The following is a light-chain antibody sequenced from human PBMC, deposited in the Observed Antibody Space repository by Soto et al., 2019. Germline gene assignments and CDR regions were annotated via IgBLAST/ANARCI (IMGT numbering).Light chain of an antibody. J-gene: IGLJ3*02. CDR3: SSHTTSKTLWV. Sequence: QSALTQPASVSGSPGQSLTISCTGTSSDIGGSKFVSWYQQHPGKAPKLIIYEVTNRPPGVSNRFSGSKSGHTASLTISGLQAEDEADYHCSSHTTSKTLWVFGGGPKLTVL. CDR2: EVT. CDR1: SSDIGGSKF. V-gene: IGLV2-14*01.